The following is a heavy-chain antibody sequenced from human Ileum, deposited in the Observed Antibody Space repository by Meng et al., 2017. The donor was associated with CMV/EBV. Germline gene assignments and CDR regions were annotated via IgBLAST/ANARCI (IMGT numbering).Heavy chain of an antibody. V-gene: IGHV1-2*02. J-gene: IGHJ4*02. CDR3: TRHGPDYFDY. CDR1: GYTFTGYY. CDR2: INPKSGGT. Sequence: ASLKVFCKPSGYTFTGYYIHWVRLAPGQGLEWMGWINPKSGGTNYAQKFQDRVTITRDTSISTAYMELSRLRSDDTAIYCCTRHGPDYFDYWGQGTLVTVSS.